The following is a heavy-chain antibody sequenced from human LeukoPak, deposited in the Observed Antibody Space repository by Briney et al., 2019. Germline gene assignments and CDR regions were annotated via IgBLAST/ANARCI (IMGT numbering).Heavy chain of an antibody. Sequence: GGSLRLSCAASGFTFSSYSMNWVRQAPGKGLEWVSSISSSSSYIYYADSVKGRFTISRDNAENSLYLQMNSLRAEDTAVYFCAKGGSTGCYTGTCAFDMWGQGTLVTVSS. D-gene: IGHD2-2*02. CDR3: AKGGSTGCYTGTCAFDM. J-gene: IGHJ3*02. V-gene: IGHV3-21*01. CDR1: GFTFSSYS. CDR2: ISSSSSYI.